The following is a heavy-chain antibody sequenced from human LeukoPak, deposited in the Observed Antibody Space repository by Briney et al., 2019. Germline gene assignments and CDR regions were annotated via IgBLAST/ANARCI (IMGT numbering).Heavy chain of an antibody. CDR2: ISAYNGNT. Sequence: ASVKVSCKPSGYTFTSYGISWVRQAPGQELEWIGWISAYNGNTNYAQKLQGRVTMTTDTSTSTAYMELRSLRSDDTAVYYCARGLAVAHLDYWGQGTLVTVSS. J-gene: IGHJ4*02. CDR3: ARGLAVAHLDY. V-gene: IGHV1-18*01. CDR1: GYTFTSYG. D-gene: IGHD6-19*01.